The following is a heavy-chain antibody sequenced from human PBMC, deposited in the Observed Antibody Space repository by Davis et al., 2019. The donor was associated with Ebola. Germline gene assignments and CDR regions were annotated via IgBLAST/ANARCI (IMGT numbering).Heavy chain of an antibody. CDR3: ARADYGSGSSYGMDV. CDR1: GFTFSDYY. CDR2: ISSSSSTI. Sequence: GESLKISCAASGFTFSDYYMSWIRQAPGKGLEWVSYISSSSSTIYYADSVKGRFTISRGNAKSSLYLQMNSLRDEETGVYYCARADYGSGSSYGMDVWGKGTTVTVSS. D-gene: IGHD3-10*01. J-gene: IGHJ6*04. V-gene: IGHV3-11*04.